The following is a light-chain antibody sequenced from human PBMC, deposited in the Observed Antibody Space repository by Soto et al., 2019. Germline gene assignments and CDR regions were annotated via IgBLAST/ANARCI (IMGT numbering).Light chain of an antibody. Sequence: EIVLTQSPGTLSSSPGERATLSCRASQSINRSYLAWYQKKPGQAPRLLFYGASTRATGIPDRFSASGSGTDFTLTISRLEPEDFAVYYCQQYRSLSFGGGTKVDIK. CDR1: QSINRSY. CDR3: QQYRSLS. CDR2: GAS. J-gene: IGKJ4*02. V-gene: IGKV3-20*01.